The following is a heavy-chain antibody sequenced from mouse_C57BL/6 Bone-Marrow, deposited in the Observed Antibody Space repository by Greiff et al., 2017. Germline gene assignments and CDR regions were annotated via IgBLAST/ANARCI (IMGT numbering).Heavy chain of an antibody. CDR1: GFTFSSYA. V-gene: IGHV5-4*01. J-gene: IGHJ3*01. D-gene: IGHD3-2*02. CDR2: ISDGGSYT. CDR3: ARDQALWGCAY. Sequence: EVQRVESGGGLVKPGGSLKLSCAASGFTFSSYAMSWVRQTPEKRLEWVATISDGGSYTYYPANVKGRFTISRDNAKNNLYLQMSHLKSEDTAMYYCARDQALWGCAYWGQGTLVTVSA.